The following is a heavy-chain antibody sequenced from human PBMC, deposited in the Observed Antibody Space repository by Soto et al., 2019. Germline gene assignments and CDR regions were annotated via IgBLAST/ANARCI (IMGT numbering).Heavy chain of an antibody. V-gene: IGHV3-11*01. CDR1: GFTVSDYY. CDR2: ISSSGSTI. CDR3: ARGSVVGATDAFDI. Sequence: GGSLRLSCAASGFTVSDYYMSWIRQAPGKGLEWVSYISSSGSTIYYADSVKGRFTISRDNAKNSLYLQMNSLRAEDAAVYYCARGSVVGATDAFDIWGQGTMVTVSS. J-gene: IGHJ3*02. D-gene: IGHD1-26*01.